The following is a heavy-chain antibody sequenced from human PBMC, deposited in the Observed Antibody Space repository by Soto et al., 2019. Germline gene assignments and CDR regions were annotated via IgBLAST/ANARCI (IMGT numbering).Heavy chain of an antibody. CDR3: AKDALYGSYYYYYMDV. CDR1: GFTFSSYG. D-gene: IGHD3-16*01. CDR2: ISYDGSNK. Sequence: QVQLVESGGGVVQPGRSLRLSCAASGFTFSSYGMHWVRQAPGKGLEWVAVISYDGSNKYYADSVKGRFTISRDNSKNTLYLQMNSLRAEDTAVYYCAKDALYGSYYYYYMDVWGKGTTVTVSS. V-gene: IGHV3-30*18. J-gene: IGHJ6*03.